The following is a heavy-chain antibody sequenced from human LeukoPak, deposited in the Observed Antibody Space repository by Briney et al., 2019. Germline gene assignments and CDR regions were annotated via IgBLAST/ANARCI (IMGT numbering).Heavy chain of an antibody. CDR1: GFTFSNYN. D-gene: IGHD3-10*01. CDR2: ISSSSSYI. J-gene: IGHJ4*02. V-gene: IGHV3-21*04. CDR3: ARDTWFGELFRRPDY. Sequence: KPGGSLRLSCAASGFTFSNYNMNWVRQAPGKGLEWVSSISSSSSYIYYADSVKGRFTISRDNAKNSLYLQMNSLRAEDTAVYYCARDTWFGELFRRPDYWGQGTLVTVSS.